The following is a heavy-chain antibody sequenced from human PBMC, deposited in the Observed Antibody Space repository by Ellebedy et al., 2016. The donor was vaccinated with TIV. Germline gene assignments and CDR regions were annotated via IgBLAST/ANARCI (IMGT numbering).Heavy chain of an antibody. D-gene: IGHD1-14*01. CDR1: GFSISNHY. J-gene: IGHJ5*02. CDR2: INTDEITT. V-gene: IGHV3-74*01. CDR3: TRDRPHSWFDP. Sequence: PGGSLRLSCAASGFSISNHYIHWVRQAPGKGLVWVSYINTDEITTNYADFVEGRFTISRDNAKNTVFLQMNSLRAEDTAVYYCTRDRPHSWFDPWGQGTLVTVSS.